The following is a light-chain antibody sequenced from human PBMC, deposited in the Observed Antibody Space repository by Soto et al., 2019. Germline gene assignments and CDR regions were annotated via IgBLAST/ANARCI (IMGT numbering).Light chain of an antibody. J-gene: IGLJ1*01. Sequence: QSVLTQPPSVSGAPGQRVTISYTGSSSNIGAGYDVHWYQQLPGTAPKLLIYGNNNRPSGVPDRFSGSKSGTSASLAITGLLPEDEADYYCQSHDTSLSGSRVFGTGTKLTVL. CDR2: GNN. V-gene: IGLV1-40*01. CDR3: QSHDTSLSGSRV. CDR1: SSNIGAGYD.